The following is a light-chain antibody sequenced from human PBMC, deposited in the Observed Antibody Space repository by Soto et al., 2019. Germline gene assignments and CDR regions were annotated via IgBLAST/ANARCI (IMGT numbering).Light chain of an antibody. CDR3: QQYETFSGT. Sequence: IQMTQSPSTPSGSVGDRVTITCRASQTVSSWLAWYQQKPGKAPKLLIYKASSLKNGVPSRFSGSGSGTEFTLTIASLQPDDFATYYCQQYETFSGTFGAGTKVDIK. CDR2: KAS. V-gene: IGKV1-5*03. CDR1: QTVSSW. J-gene: IGKJ4*02.